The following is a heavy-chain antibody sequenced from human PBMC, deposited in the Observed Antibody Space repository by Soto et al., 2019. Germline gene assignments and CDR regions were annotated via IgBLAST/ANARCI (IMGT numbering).Heavy chain of an antibody. CDR2: IYSGRDT. CDR1: GFAVTSSY. V-gene: IGHV3-66*04. CDR3: ARHVGSYWYFDL. J-gene: IGHJ2*01. Sequence: EVQLVESGGGLVQPGGSLRLSCTASGFAVTSSYMGWVRRAPGKGLEWVSSIYSGRDTYYADSVRGRFTSTTDNSMDTLYLQMNSLMVDDTAMYYCARHVGSYWYFDLWGRGTLVTVSS. D-gene: IGHD1-26*01.